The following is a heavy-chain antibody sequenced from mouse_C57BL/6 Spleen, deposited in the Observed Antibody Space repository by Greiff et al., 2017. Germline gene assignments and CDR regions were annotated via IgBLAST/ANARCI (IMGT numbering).Heavy chain of an antibody. D-gene: IGHD1-1*01. CDR3: ARPLITTVVASYYYAMDY. V-gene: IGHV5-17*01. J-gene: IGHJ4*01. CDR2: ISSGSSTI. Sequence: EVQLVESGGGLVKPGGSLKLSCAASGFTFSDYGMHWVRQAPEKGLEWVAYISSGSSTIYYADTVKGRFTISRDNAKKTLFLQMTSLRSEETAMYYCARPLITTVVASYYYAMDYRGQGASVTVSS. CDR1: GFTFSDYG.